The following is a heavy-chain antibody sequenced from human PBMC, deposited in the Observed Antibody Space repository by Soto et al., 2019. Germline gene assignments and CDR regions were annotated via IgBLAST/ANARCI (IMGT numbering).Heavy chain of an antibody. V-gene: IGHV3-30-3*01. CDR3: ARCITMVRASPGMDV. D-gene: IGHD3-10*01. CDR1: GFTFSSYA. Sequence: QVQLVESGGGVVQPGRSLRLSCAASGFTFSSYAMHWVRQAPGKGLEWVAVISYDGSNKYYADSVKGRFTISRDNSKNTLYLQMNSLRAEDTAVYYCARCITMVRASPGMDVWGQGTTVTVSS. J-gene: IGHJ6*02. CDR2: ISYDGSNK.